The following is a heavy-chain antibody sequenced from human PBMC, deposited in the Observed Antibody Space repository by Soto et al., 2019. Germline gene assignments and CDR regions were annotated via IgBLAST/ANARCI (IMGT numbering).Heavy chain of an antibody. CDR1: GFTFSNSA. CDR3: VKHNWNNLGWFDP. J-gene: IGHJ5*02. Sequence: EVQLLESGGGLVQPGESLRLSCAASGFTFSNSAMTWVRQTPGKGLEWVSTISGSNGDSTYYADSVKGRFTISRDNSKNTLYLQMNSLRAEDTAVYNCVKHNWNNLGWFDPWGQGTLVTVSS. CDR2: ISGSNGDST. V-gene: IGHV3-23*01. D-gene: IGHD1-20*01.